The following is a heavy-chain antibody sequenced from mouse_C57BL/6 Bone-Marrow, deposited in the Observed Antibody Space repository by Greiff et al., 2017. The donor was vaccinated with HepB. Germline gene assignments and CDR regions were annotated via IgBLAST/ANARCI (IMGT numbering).Heavy chain of an antibody. Sequence: QVQLQQPGAELVKPGASVKVSCKASGYTFTSYWMHWVKQRPGQGLEWIGRIHPSDSDTNYNQKFKGKATLTVDKSSSTAYMQLSSLTSEDSAVYYCAIPYGNYPAWFAYWGQGTLVTVSA. V-gene: IGHV1-74*01. CDR1: GYTFTSYW. D-gene: IGHD2-1*01. CDR3: AIPYGNYPAWFAY. CDR2: IHPSDSDT. J-gene: IGHJ3*01.